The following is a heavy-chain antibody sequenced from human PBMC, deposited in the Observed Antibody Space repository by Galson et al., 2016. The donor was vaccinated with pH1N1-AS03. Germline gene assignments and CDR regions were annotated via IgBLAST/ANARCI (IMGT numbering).Heavy chain of an antibody. CDR3: ARPRGWSGHDAFDI. J-gene: IGHJ3*02. D-gene: IGHD3-3*01. Sequence: SVKVFCKASGGTFSSFAISWVRQAPGQGLEWMGGIIPIFGTPNYAQKFQGRVTITADKSTFTAYMELSSLRSEDTAVYYCARPRGWSGHDAFDIWGQGTMVTVSS. CDR2: IIPIFGTP. CDR1: GGTFSSFA. V-gene: IGHV1-69*06.